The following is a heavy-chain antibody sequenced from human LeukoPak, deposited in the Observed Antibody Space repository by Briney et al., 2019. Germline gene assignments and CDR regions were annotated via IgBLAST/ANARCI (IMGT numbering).Heavy chain of an antibody. Sequence: SETLSLTCTVSGGSISSYYWSWIRQPPGKGLEWIGYIYYSGSTNYNPSLKSRVTISVDTSKNQFSLKLSSVTAADTAVYYCVGSGWYGGDYWGQGTLVTVSS. CDR3: VGSGWYGGDY. V-gene: IGHV4-59*12. CDR2: IYYSGST. D-gene: IGHD6-19*01. CDR1: GGSISSYY. J-gene: IGHJ4*02.